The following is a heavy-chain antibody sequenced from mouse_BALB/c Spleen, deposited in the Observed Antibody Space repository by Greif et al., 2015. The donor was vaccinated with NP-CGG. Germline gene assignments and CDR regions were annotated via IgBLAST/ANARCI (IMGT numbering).Heavy chain of an antibody. CDR2: ISNGGGST. Sequence: EVKLVESGGGLVQPGGSLKLSCATSGFTFSDYYMYWVRQTPEKRLEWVAYISNGGGSTYYPDTVKGRFTISRDNAKNPLYLQMSRLKSEDTAMYFCAGHTTVVYYAMDSCGQGTSSTVSS. CDR1: GFTFSDYY. CDR3: AGHTTVVYYAMDS. J-gene: IGHJ4*01. V-gene: IGHV5-12*02. D-gene: IGHD1-1*01.